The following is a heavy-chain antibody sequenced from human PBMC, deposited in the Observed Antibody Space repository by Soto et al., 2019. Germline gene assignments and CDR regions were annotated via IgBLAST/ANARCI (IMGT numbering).Heavy chain of an antibody. D-gene: IGHD3-10*01. Sequence: ASVKVSCKASGYTFTNYAMHWVRQAPGQRLEWMGWINAGNGNTKDSPKFRGRVTITRDTSASTAYMELSSLRSEDTAVYYCAKGPHSASGYYYMDVWGKGTTVTVSS. CDR3: AKGPHSASGYYYMDV. J-gene: IGHJ6*03. V-gene: IGHV1-3*01. CDR2: INAGNGNT. CDR1: GYTFTNYA.